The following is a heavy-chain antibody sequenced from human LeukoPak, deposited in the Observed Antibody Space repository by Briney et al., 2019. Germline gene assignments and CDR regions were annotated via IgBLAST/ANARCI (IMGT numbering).Heavy chain of an antibody. Sequence: GGALRLSCAASGCSFRGYTMHWVRQVPGGPLEWVALISWNGVSTYYGDSVKGRFTISRDDSKKCLYLQMNSLRSEDSALYYCAASDGEQQLALWGQGTLVTVSS. V-gene: IGHV3-43*01. CDR3: AASDGEQQLAL. CDR2: ISWNGVST. D-gene: IGHD6-13*01. J-gene: IGHJ4*02. CDR1: GCSFRGYT.